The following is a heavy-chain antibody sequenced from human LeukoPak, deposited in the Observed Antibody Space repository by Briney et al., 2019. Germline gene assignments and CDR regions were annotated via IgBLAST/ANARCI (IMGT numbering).Heavy chain of an antibody. CDR1: GGSISSGSYY. J-gene: IGHJ4*02. CDR3: ASSYARTWADY. CDR2: IYTSGST. Sequence: SETLSHTCTVSGGSISSGSYYWSWIRQPAGKGLEWIGRIYTSGSTNYNPSLKSRVTISVDTSKNQFSLKLSSVTAADTAVYYCASSYARTWADYWGQGTLVTVSS. V-gene: IGHV4-61*02. D-gene: IGHD1-7*01.